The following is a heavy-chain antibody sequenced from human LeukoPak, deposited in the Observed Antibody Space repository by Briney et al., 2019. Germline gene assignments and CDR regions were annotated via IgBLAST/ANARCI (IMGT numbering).Heavy chain of an antibody. Sequence: SETLSLTCTVSGGSISSYYWSWIRQPPGKGLGWIGYIYYSGSTYYNPSLKSRVTISVDTSMTQFSLRLTSVTAADTAVYFCARDIGIYPHVAFDIWGQGTMVTVSS. CDR2: IYYSGST. D-gene: IGHD1-26*01. J-gene: IGHJ3*02. V-gene: IGHV4-59*12. CDR1: GGSISSYY. CDR3: ARDIGIYPHVAFDI.